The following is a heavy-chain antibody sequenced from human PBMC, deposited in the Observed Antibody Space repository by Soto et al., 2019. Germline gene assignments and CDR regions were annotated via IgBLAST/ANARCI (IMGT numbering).Heavy chain of an antibody. CDR3: AKDITFDSSAYNY. J-gene: IGHJ4*02. CDR1: GFTFSSYG. D-gene: IGHD3-22*01. Sequence: HPGGSLRLSCTASGFTFSSYGMSWVRQAPGKGLEWVSSMSGDGTTTYYIDSVKGRFTISRDNSRNTLSLQMNSLRTEDTAVYYCAKDITFDSSAYNYWGQGILVTVSS. V-gene: IGHV3-23*01. CDR2: MSGDGTTT.